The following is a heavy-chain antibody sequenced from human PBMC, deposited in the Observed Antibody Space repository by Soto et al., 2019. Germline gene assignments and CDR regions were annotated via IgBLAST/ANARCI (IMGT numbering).Heavy chain of an antibody. CDR3: ARDDYKDGGNNWFDP. Sequence: PSETLSLTCTVSGGSITNYYWSWIRQPAGKGLEWIGRIYTKERTNYNLSFRNRVTMSVDTSKNQFSLKLDAVTAADTAVYYCARDDYKDGGNNWFDPWGQGTLVTVSA. J-gene: IGHJ5*02. V-gene: IGHV4-4*07. D-gene: IGHD3-16*01. CDR2: IYTKERT. CDR1: GGSITNYY.